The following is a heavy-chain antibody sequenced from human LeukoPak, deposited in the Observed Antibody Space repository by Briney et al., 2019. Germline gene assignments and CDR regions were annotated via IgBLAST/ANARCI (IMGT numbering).Heavy chain of an antibody. V-gene: IGHV3-30*04. CDR3: ARGIAAAGTRGLDY. J-gene: IGHJ4*02. CDR2: ISYDGSNK. D-gene: IGHD6-13*01. Sequence: GGSLRLSCAASGFTFSSYAMHWVRQAPGKGLGWVAVISYDGSNKYYADSVKGRFTISRDNSKNTLYLQMNSLRAEDTAVYYCARGIAAAGTRGLDYWGQGTLVTVSS. CDR1: GFTFSSYA.